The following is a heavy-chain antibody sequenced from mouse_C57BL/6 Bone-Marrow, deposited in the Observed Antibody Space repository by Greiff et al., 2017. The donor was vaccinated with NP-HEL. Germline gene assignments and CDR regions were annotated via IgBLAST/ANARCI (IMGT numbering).Heavy chain of an antibody. CDR3: ARGELPGFAY. Sequence: QVHVKQSGAELARPGASVKLSCKASGYTFTSYGISWVKQRTGQGLEWIGEIYPRSGNTYYNEKFKGKATLTADKSSSTAYMELRSLTSEDSAVYFCARGELPGFAYWGQGTLVTVSA. CDR1: GYTFTSYG. V-gene: IGHV1-81*01. J-gene: IGHJ3*01. CDR2: IYPRSGNT.